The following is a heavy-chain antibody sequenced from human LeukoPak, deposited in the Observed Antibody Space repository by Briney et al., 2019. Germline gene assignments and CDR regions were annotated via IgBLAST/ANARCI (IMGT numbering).Heavy chain of an antibody. CDR3: ARSEGIVATDLGDYFDY. Sequence: VASVSVSCTASGYTFTIYYMHWVPQTPGQGLEWVGVINPSGGTTTYAQTFQVRATITTDTSTSTAYMKLSSLRSEDPAVYYCARSEGIVATDLGDYFDYWGQGTLVTVSS. J-gene: IGHJ4*02. CDR2: INPSGGTT. V-gene: IGHV1-46*01. CDR1: GYTFTIYY. D-gene: IGHD5-12*01.